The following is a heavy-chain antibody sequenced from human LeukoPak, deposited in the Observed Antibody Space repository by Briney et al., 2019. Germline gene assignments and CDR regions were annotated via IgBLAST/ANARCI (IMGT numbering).Heavy chain of an antibody. J-gene: IGHJ5*02. CDR1: GGSISSYY. Sequence: SETLSLTCTVSGGSISSYYWSWIRQHPGKGLEWIGYIYYSGSTYYNPSLRSRVTISVDTSKNQFSLKLSSVTAADTAVYYCVPGYYDSSGYYRFDPWGQGTLVTVSS. CDR3: VPGYYDSSGYYRFDP. V-gene: IGHV4-59*06. CDR2: IYYSGST. D-gene: IGHD3-22*01.